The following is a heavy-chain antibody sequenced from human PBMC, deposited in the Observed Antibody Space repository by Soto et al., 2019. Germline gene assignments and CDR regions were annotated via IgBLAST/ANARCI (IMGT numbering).Heavy chain of an antibody. D-gene: IGHD2-21*02. Sequence: QVQLQESCTGLVKPSVTLSLTCTVSGGSISRYYWSWIRQLPGKGLEWIGYMYNTGSTVYNPSFKSRVTISVDTSKNQFSLKLNAVTAADTAVYYCARDLWGYCGTDCYPLDVWGQGTTVTVSS. CDR3: ARDLWGYCGTDCYPLDV. V-gene: IGHV4-59*01. J-gene: IGHJ6*02. CDR1: GGSISRYY. CDR2: MYNTGST.